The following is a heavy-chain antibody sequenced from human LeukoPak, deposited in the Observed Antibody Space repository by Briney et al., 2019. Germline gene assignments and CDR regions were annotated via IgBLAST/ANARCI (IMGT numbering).Heavy chain of an antibody. V-gene: IGHV1-18*01. CDR3: ARDRTGQQLISRKDYYYMDV. CDR2: ISAYNGNT. Sequence: ASVKVSCKASGYTFTSYGISWVRQAPGQGLEWMGWISAYNGNTNYAQKLQGRVTMTTDTSTSTAYMELSRLRSDDTAVYYCARDRTGQQLISRKDYYYMDVWGKGTTVTIS. J-gene: IGHJ6*03. CDR1: GYTFTSYG. D-gene: IGHD4-11*01.